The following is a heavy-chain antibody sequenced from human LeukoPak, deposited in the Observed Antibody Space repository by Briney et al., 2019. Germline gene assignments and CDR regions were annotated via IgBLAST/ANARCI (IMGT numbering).Heavy chain of an antibody. V-gene: IGHV3-11*01. J-gene: IGHJ4*02. CDR2: ISSSGSTI. D-gene: IGHD4-17*01. CDR1: GFTFSDYY. Sequence: GGSLRPSCAASGFTFSDYYMSWIRQAPGKGLEWVSYISSSGSTIYYADSVKGRFTISRDNAKNSLYPQMNSLRAEDTAVYYCARDWDYGDYGVYDYWGQGTLVTVSS. CDR3: ARDWDYGDYGVYDY.